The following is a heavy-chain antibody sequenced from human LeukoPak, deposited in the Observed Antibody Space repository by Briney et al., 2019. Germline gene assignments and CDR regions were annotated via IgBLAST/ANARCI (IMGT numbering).Heavy chain of an antibody. Sequence: PSETLSLTCTVSGGSISNYYWNWIRQSPGKGLEWIGYIYYSGSANYNPSLKSRVTISVDTSKNQFSLKLSSVTAADTAVYYCARAPGGWSMDVWGQGTTVTVSS. CDR3: ARAPGGWSMDV. CDR2: IYYSGSA. V-gene: IGHV4-59*01. J-gene: IGHJ6*02. CDR1: GGSISNYY. D-gene: IGHD2-15*01.